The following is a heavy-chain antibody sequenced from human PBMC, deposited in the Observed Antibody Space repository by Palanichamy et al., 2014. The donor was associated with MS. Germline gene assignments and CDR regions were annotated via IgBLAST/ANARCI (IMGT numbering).Heavy chain of an antibody. D-gene: IGHD7-27*01. CDR1: GFTFKNFA. CDR2: ISGSGGAT. Sequence: EVQLLESGGRLVQPGESLRLSCLASGFTFKNFAMNWVRQAPGRGLEWVATISGSGGATYYADSVDDRFIISRDNSNNTLFLQMDGLRAGDTAIYYCATDRSNWGGLIDELFWGQGTLVTVSS. V-gene: IGHV3-23*01. J-gene: IGHJ4*02. CDR3: ATDRSNWGGLIDELF.